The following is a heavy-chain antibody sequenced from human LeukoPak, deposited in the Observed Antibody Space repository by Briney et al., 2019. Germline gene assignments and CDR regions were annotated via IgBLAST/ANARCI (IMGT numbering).Heavy chain of an antibody. J-gene: IGHJ4*02. V-gene: IGHV1-18*01. Sequence: GASVKVSCKASGYNFNTYGISWVRQAPGQGLEWMGWISSSTGNTKYAQKLQDRVTMTTDTSTSTAYLYLRNLRSDDTAVYYCVRLPLGYCSSTSCLDWSQGTLVTVSS. CDR3: VRLPLGYCSSTSCLD. CDR2: ISSSTGNT. D-gene: IGHD2-2*01. CDR1: GYNFNTYG.